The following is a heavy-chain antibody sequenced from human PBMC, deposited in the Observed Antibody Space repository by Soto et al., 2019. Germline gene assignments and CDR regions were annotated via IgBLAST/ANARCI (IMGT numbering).Heavy chain of an antibody. CDR1: GYTFTSYG. CDR3: ARGLNCSGGSCYYFDY. CDR2: ISAYNGNT. Sequence: XSVKVSCKASGYTFTSYGISLVRHTPGQGLEWMGWISAYNGNTNYAQKLQGSVTMTTDTSTSTAYMELSSLRSEDTAVYYCARGLNCSGGSCYYFDYWGQGTLVTVSS. D-gene: IGHD2-15*01. V-gene: IGHV1-18*01. J-gene: IGHJ4*02.